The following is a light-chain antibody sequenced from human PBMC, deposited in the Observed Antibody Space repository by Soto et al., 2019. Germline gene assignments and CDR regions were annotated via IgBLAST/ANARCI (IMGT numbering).Light chain of an antibody. V-gene: IGKV3-15*01. CDR2: GAS. CDR1: QSVGSN. Sequence: EIVMTQIPAARSVCTGERATRSCRASQSVGSNVAWYQQKSGQAPRLLIYGASTRATGLAARFSGSGSGTEFTLTICSLQSADFAVYYCPQSNKWPLTLGQGTKVDIK. CDR3: PQSNKWPLT. J-gene: IGKJ1*01.